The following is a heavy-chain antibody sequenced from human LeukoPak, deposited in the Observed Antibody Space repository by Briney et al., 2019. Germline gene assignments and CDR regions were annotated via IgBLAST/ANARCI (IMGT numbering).Heavy chain of an antibody. CDR2: ISAYNGNT. CDR1: GYTFTSYG. D-gene: IGHD2-2*01. CDR3: ARDCSSTSCVRKKFDY. J-gene: IGHJ4*02. Sequence: ASVKVSCKASGYTFTSYGISWVRQAPGQGLEGMGWISAYNGNTNYAQKLQGRVTMTTDTSTSTAYMELRSLTSDDTAVYYCARDCSSTSCVRKKFDYWGQGTLVTVSS. V-gene: IGHV1-18*01.